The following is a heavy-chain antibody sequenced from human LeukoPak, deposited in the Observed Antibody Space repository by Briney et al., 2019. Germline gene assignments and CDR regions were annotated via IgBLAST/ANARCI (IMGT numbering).Heavy chain of an antibody. CDR2: IYSGGST. D-gene: IGHD7-27*01. V-gene: IGHV3-53*01. CDR1: GFTVSSNY. CDR3: ARDPDGDADSHAFDI. J-gene: IGHJ3*02. Sequence: GGSLRLSCAASGFTVSSNYMSWGRQAPGKGLEWGSVIYSGGSTYYADSVKGRFTISRDNSKNTLYLQMNSLRAEDTAVYYCARDPDGDADSHAFDIWGQGTMVTVSS.